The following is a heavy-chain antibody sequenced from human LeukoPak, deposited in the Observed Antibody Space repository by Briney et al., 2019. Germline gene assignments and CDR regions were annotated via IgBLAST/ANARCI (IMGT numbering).Heavy chain of an antibody. CDR3: ARVDTGFAY. Sequence: SETLSLTCAVYGGSFSGYYWSWIRQPPGKGLEWIGEINHSGSTNYNPSLKSRVSISVDSSKTHLYLKPRPGTAADTAVYYCARVDTGFAYWGAGTLVTVSS. CDR2: INHSGST. V-gene: IGHV4-34*01. CDR1: GGSFSGYY. J-gene: IGHJ4*02. D-gene: IGHD5-18*01.